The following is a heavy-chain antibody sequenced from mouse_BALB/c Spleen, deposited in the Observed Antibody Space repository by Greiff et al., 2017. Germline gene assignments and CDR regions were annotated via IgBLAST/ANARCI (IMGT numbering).Heavy chain of an antibody. CDR1: GYTFTNYW. CDR3: ARLYGSSSFAY. Sequence: VQLQQSGAELVRPGTSVKMSCKAAGYTFTNYWICWVKQRPGHGLEWIGDIYPGGGYTNYNEKFKGKATLTADTSSSTAYMQLSSLTSEDSAIYYCARLYGSSSFAYWGQGTLVTVSA. CDR2: IYPGGGYT. D-gene: IGHD1-1*01. J-gene: IGHJ3*01. V-gene: IGHV1-63*02.